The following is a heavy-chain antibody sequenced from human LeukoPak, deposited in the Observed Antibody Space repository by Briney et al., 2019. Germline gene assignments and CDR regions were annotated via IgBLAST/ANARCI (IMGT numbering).Heavy chain of an antibody. CDR3: ARVRIVAGTDY. J-gene: IGHJ4*02. V-gene: IGHV3-53*01. CDR1: GFTVSSNS. D-gene: IGHD6-19*01. Sequence: GGSLRLSCTVSGFTVSSNSMSWVRQAPGKGLEWVSFIYSDNTHYSDSVKGRFTISRDNSKNTLYLQMNSLRAEDTAVYYCARVRIVAGTDYWGQGTLVTVSS. CDR2: IYSDNT.